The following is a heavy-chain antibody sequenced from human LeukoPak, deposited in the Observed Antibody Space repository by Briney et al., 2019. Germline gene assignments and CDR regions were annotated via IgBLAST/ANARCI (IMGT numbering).Heavy chain of an antibody. V-gene: IGHV1-18*01. CDR1: GYTFTSYG. Sequence: ASVRVSCKASGYTFTSYGISWVRQAPGQGLEWMGWISAYNGNTNYAQKLQGRVTMTTDTSTSTACMELRSLRSDDTAVYYCAREGYGKYYDFWSGYYHFDYWGQGTLVTVSS. CDR3: AREGYGKYYDFWSGYYHFDY. J-gene: IGHJ4*02. D-gene: IGHD3-3*01. CDR2: ISAYNGNT.